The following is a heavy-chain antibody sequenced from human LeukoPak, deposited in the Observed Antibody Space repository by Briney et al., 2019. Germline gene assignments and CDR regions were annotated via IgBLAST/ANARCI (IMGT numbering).Heavy chain of an antibody. CDR1: GYTFTNYG. CDR2: ISVYNGNT. J-gene: IGHJ3*02. V-gene: IGHV1-18*04. Sequence: ASVKVSCKASGYTFTNYGISWVRQAPGQGLECVGWISVYNGNTRYTQNLQGRATMTTDTSTSTAYMELRSLRSDDTAVYYCARRGYSAHASGDDAFDIWGQGTMVTVSS. D-gene: IGHD5-18*01. CDR3: ARRGYSAHASGDDAFDI.